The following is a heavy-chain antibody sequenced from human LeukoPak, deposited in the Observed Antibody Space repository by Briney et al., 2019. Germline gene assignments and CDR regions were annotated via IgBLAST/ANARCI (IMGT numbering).Heavy chain of an antibody. CDR1: GFTFSSYA. V-gene: IGHV3-23*03. CDR2: FYVGGAT. J-gene: IGHJ4*02. D-gene: IGHD5-24*01. Sequence: GGSLRLSCAASGFTFSSYAMSWVRQAPGKGLEWVSVFYVGGATYYAASVEGRFTISRDNSENTLYLQMKSLRAEDTAVYYCARGDGYNFFDYWGQGILVTVSS. CDR3: ARGDGYNFFDY.